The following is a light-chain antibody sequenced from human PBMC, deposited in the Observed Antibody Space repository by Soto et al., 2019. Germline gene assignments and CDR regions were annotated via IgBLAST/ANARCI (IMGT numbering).Light chain of an antibody. CDR2: KVT. CDR1: SSDIGAYDY. CDR3: SSYSGISHWV. V-gene: IGLV2-14*01. Sequence: SALTQPASVSGSPGQSITLSCTGTSSDIGAYDYVSWYQQHPGKAPKLMIYKVTSRPSGVSIRFSGSKSGSAASLTISGLQAEDEADYYCSSYSGISHWVFGGGTKVTVL. J-gene: IGLJ3*02.